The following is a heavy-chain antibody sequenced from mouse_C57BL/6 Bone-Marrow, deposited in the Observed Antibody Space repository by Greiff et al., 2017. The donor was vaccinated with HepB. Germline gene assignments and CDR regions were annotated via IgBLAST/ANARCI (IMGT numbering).Heavy chain of an antibody. Sequence: EVKLQESGPGLVKPSQSLSLTCSVTGYSITSGYYWNWIRQFPGNKLEWMSYIRYDGSNNYNPSLKNRISITRDTSKNQLFLKLNSVTTEDTATYYCARSYYDYDEGWGQGTLVTVSA. CDR3: ARSYYDYDEG. D-gene: IGHD2-4*01. CDR2: IRYDGSN. V-gene: IGHV3-6*01. CDR1: GYSITSGYY. J-gene: IGHJ3*01.